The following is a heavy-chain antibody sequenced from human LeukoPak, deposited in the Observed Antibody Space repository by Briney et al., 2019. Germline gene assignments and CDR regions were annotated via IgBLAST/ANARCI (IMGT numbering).Heavy chain of an antibody. CDR2: ISGGGGST. Sequence: GGSLRLSCAASRFTFSSYAVSWVRQAPGKGLEWVSTISGGGGSTYYADSVKGRFTISRDNSKNTLYLQMNSLRADDTAVYYCARSPTAINGYFDPWGQGTLVTVSS. V-gene: IGHV3-23*01. CDR1: RFTFSSYA. D-gene: IGHD2-2*01. CDR3: ARSPTAINGYFDP. J-gene: IGHJ5*02.